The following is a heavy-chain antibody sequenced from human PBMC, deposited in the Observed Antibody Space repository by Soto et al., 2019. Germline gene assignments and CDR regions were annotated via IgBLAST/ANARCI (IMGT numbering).Heavy chain of an antibody. Sequence: SETLSLTCTVSGGSISSSSYYWGWIRQPPGKGLEWIGSIYYSGSTYYNPSLKSRVTISVDTSKNQFSLKLSSVTAADTAVYYCALTYELERQRYYYYGMDVWGQGTTVTVSS. V-gene: IGHV4-39*01. J-gene: IGHJ6*02. CDR1: GGSISSSSYY. CDR3: ALTYELERQRYYYYGMDV. CDR2: IYYSGST. D-gene: IGHD1-1*01.